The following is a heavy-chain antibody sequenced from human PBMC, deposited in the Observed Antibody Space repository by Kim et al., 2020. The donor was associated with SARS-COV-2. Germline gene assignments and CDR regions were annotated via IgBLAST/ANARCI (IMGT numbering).Heavy chain of an antibody. CDR1: GFTFSSYA. D-gene: IGHD3-10*01. J-gene: IGHJ3*02. CDR2: ISYDGSNK. Sequence: GGSLRLSCAASGFTFSSYAMHWVRQAPGKGLEWVAVISYDGSNKYYADSVKGRFTISRDNSKNTLYLQMNSLRAEDTAVYYCARDRPWFGELTGGAFDIWGQGTMVTVSS. CDR3: ARDRPWFGELTGGAFDI. V-gene: IGHV3-30*04.